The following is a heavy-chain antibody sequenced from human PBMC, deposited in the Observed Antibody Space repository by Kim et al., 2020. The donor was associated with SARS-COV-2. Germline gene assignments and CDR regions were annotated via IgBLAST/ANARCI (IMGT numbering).Heavy chain of an antibody. J-gene: IGHJ4*02. Sequence: SETLSLTCAVYGGSFSGYYWSWIRQPPGKGLEWIGEINHSGSTNYNPSLKSRVTISVDTSKNQFSLKLSSVTAADTAVYYCARAGVFRGRLKGYCSGGSCYRGGRVYFDYWGQGTLVTVSS. CDR2: INHSGST. D-gene: IGHD2-15*01. V-gene: IGHV4-34*01. CDR1: GGSFSGYY. CDR3: ARAGVFRGRLKGYCSGGSCYRGGRVYFDY.